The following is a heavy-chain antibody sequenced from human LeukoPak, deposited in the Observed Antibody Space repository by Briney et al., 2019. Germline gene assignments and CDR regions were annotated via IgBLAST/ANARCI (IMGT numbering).Heavy chain of an antibody. J-gene: IGHJ5*02. CDR3: ARGHTLYSGSYRFPYNWFDP. CDR2: INHSGST. D-gene: IGHD1-26*01. Sequence: SETLSLTCAVYGGSFSGYYWSWIRQPPGKGLEWIGEINHSGSTNYNPSLKSRVTISVDTSKNQFSLKLSSVTAADTAVYYCARGHTLYSGSYRFPYNWFDPWGQGTLVTVSS. V-gene: IGHV4-34*01. CDR1: GGSFSGYY.